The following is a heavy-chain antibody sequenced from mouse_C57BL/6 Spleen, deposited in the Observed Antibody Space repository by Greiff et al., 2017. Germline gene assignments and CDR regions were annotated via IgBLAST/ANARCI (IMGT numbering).Heavy chain of an antibody. CDR2: IYPGDGDT. V-gene: IGHV1-82*01. Sequence: QVQLQQSGPELVKPGASVKISCKASGYAFSSSWMNWVKQRPGKGLEWIGRIYPGDGDTNYNGKFKGKATLTADKSSSTAYMQLSSLTSEDSAVYFCARNDGYYTAMDYWGQGTSVTVSS. CDR3: ARNDGYYTAMDY. CDR1: GYAFSSSW. D-gene: IGHD2-3*01. J-gene: IGHJ4*01.